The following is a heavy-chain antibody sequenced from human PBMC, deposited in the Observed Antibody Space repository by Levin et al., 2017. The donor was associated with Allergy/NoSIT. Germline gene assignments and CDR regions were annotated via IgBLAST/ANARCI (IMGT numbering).Heavy chain of an antibody. CDR2: IFSSGNT. Sequence: KTSETLSLTCTVSGGSISSNYWSWIRQPAGKGLEWIGRIFSSGNTNNNPSLKSRVTMSVDTSKNQFSLKLSSVTAADTAVYYCARDLWSGVADTSDYFDYWGQGILVTVSS. J-gene: IGHJ4*02. V-gene: IGHV4-4*07. CDR1: GGSISSNY. D-gene: IGHD3-22*01. CDR3: ARDLWSGVADTSDYFDY.